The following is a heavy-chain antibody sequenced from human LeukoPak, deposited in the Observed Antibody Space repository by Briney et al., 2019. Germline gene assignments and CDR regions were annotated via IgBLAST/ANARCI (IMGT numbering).Heavy chain of an antibody. CDR2: IYYSGST. CDR3: ARDYYDILTGYFNWFDP. J-gene: IGHJ5*02. Sequence: SETLSLTCTVSGGSISSSSYYWGWICQPPGKGLEWIGSIYYSGSTYYNPSLKSRVTISVDTSKNQFSLKLSSVTAADTAVYYCARDYYDILTGYFNWFDPWGQGTLVTVSS. V-gene: IGHV4-39*07. D-gene: IGHD3-9*01. CDR1: GGSISSSSYY.